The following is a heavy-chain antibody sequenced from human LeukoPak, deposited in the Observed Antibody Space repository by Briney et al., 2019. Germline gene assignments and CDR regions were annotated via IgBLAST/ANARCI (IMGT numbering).Heavy chain of an antibody. CDR1: GFTFGDYV. J-gene: IGHJ3*02. CDR2: IRSKAYGGTT. D-gene: IGHD3-22*01. CDR3: TRRYNYDSSGYYYVRDAFDI. V-gene: IGHV3-49*04. Sequence: GGSLRLSCTASGFTFGDYVMSWVRQAPGKGLEWVGFIRSKAYGGTTKNAAYVKGRFTIAKDDCRSIAYLKMTSLKTEYTAVYYCTRRYNYDSSGYYYVRDAFDIWGQGTMVTVSS.